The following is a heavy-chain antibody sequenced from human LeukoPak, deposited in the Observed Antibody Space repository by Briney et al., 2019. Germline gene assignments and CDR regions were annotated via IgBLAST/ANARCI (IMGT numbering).Heavy chain of an antibody. CDR1: GYTFTSYY. Sequence: ASVRVSCKASGYTFTSYYMHWVRQAPGQGLEWMGIINPSGGSTSYAQKFQGRATMTRDTSTSTVYMEPSSLRSEDTAVYYCARGFLPAAMPSWFDPWGQGTLVTVSS. J-gene: IGHJ5*02. CDR3: ARGFLPAAMPSWFDP. D-gene: IGHD2-2*01. CDR2: INPSGGST. V-gene: IGHV1-46*01.